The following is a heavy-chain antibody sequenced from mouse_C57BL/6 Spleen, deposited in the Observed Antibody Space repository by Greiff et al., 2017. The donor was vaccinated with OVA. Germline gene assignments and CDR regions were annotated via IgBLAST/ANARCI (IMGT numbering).Heavy chain of an antibody. CDR2: IDPSDSYT. D-gene: IGHD2-4*01. J-gene: IGHJ3*01. CDR1: GYTFTSYW. Sequence: QVQLQQPGAELVKPGASVKLSCKASGYTFTSYWMQWVKQRPGQGLEWIGEIDPSDSYTNYNQKFKGKAALTVDTSSSTAYMQLSSLTSEDSAVYYCASSYDYDGPFAYWGQGTLVTVSA. V-gene: IGHV1-50*01. CDR3: ASSYDYDGPFAY.